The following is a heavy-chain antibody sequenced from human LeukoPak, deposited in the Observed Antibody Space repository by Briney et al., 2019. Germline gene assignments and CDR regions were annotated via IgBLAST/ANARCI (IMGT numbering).Heavy chain of an antibody. Sequence: VASVKVSCKVSGYTLTELSMHWVRQAPGKGLEWMGGFDPEDGETIYAQKFQGRVTMTEDTSTDTAYMELSSLRSEDTAVYYCVIVGATSHYFDYWGQGTLVTVSS. CDR1: GYTLTELS. V-gene: IGHV1-24*01. CDR2: FDPEDGET. J-gene: IGHJ4*02. CDR3: VIVGATSHYFDY. D-gene: IGHD1-26*01.